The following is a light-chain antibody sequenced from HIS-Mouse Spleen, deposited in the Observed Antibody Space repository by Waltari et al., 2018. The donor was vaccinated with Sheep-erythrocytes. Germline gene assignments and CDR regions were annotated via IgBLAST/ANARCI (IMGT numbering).Light chain of an antibody. J-gene: IGLJ2*01. CDR1: TLGDKY. CDR3: QAWDSSIVI. CDR2: QDS. V-gene: IGLV3-1*01. Sequence: SYELTQPPSVSVSPGQTASITCSGDTLGDKYAYWYQQKPGQSPVLVIYQDSKRRAGIPERFSGSNSGNTATMTISGTQAMDEADYYCQAWDSSIVIFGGGTKLTVL.